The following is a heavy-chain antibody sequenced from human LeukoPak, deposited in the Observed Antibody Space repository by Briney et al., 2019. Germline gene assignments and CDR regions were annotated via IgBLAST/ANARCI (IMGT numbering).Heavy chain of an antibody. CDR1: GGSFSGYY. J-gene: IGHJ4*02. Sequence: SETLSLTCAVYGGSFSGYYWSWIRQPPGKGLEWIGEINHRGSTNYNPSLKSRVTISVDTSKNQFSLKLSSVTAADTAVYYCARAPYWQQLVRFDYWGQGTLVRASS. V-gene: IGHV4-34*01. D-gene: IGHD6-13*01. CDR3: ARAPYWQQLVRFDY. CDR2: INHRGST.